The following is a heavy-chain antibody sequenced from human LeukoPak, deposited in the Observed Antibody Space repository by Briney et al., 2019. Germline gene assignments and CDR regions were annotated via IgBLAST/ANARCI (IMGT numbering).Heavy chain of an antibody. J-gene: IGHJ4*02. Sequence: SETLSLTCTVSGGSISSYYWSWIRQPPGKGLEWIGYIYYSGSTNYNPSLKSRVTMSVDTSKNRFSLKLSSVTAADTAVYYCAGRVKTTINYWGEGTRVTVSS. CDR1: GGSISSYY. D-gene: IGHD3-9*01. CDR2: IYYSGST. CDR3: AGRVKTTINY. V-gene: IGHV4-59*01.